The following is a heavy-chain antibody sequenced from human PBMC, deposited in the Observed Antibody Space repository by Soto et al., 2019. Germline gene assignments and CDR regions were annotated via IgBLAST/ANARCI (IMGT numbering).Heavy chain of an antibody. V-gene: IGHV5-51*01. Sequence: GESLKISCEASGYNFGTYWIAWVRQMPGKGPEWIASLNPADSETMYSPSLEGQVKISVDRSLNTAFLQWSGLKYSNTAIYSCARLTGGCSEYDYCDYWGKGTLVTVSS. CDR3: ARLTGGCSEYDYCDY. J-gene: IGHJ4*02. CDR1: GYNFGTYW. D-gene: IGHD5-12*01. CDR2: LNPADSET.